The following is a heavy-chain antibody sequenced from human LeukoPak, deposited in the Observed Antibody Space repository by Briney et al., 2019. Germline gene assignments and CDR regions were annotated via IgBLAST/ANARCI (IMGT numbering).Heavy chain of an antibody. J-gene: IGHJ5*02. D-gene: IGHD6-6*01. CDR3: ARDPSVYSSSNWFDP. CDR1: GGSISSSSYY. CDR2: IYYSGST. Sequence: PSETLSLTCTVSGGSISSSSYYWGWIRQPPGKGLEWIGSIYYSGSTYYNPSLKSRVTISVDTSKNQFSLKLSSVTAADTAVYYCARDPSVYSSSNWFDPWGQGTLVTVSS. V-gene: IGHV4-39*02.